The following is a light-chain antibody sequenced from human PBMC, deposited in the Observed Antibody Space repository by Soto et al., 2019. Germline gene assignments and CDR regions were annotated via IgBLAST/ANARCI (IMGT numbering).Light chain of an antibody. CDR2: WAS. CDR1: QSVLHSSTNKNY. CDR3: QQYYSIPWT. V-gene: IGKV4-1*01. Sequence: DIVMTQSPDSLAVSLGERATINCKSSQSVLHSSTNKNYLAWYQQKPGQSPNLLIYWASAREYGVPDRFSGSGSGTDFTLAISSLQAEDVAVYYCQQYYSIPWTFGQGTKVEIK. J-gene: IGKJ1*01.